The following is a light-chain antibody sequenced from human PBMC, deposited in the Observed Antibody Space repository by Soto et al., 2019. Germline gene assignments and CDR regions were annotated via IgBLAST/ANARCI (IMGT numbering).Light chain of an antibody. J-gene: IGLJ2*01. CDR1: SGHSIYA. V-gene: IGLV4-69*02. Sequence: QPVLTQSPSASASLGDSVKLTCTLSSGHSIYAIAWHQQQPEKGPRYLMKLNRDGSHSKGDGIPDRFSGSSSGAERYLTISSLQSEDEADYYCQTWGAGIQIFGGGTKLTVL. CDR2: LNRDGSH. CDR3: QTWGAGIQI.